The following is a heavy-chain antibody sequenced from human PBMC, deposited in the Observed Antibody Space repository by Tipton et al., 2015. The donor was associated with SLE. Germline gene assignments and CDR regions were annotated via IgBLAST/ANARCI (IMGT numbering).Heavy chain of an antibody. J-gene: IGHJ2*01. CDR1: GGPISSYY. CDR3: AREFLNPVTTVHYYFDL. V-gene: IGHV4-4*07. Sequence: GLVKPSETLSLTCTVSGGPISSYYWSWIRQPAGGGLEWIGRIYTNENTNYNPSLKSRVTMSVDTSKNHFSLKLISVTAADTAVYYCAREFLNPVTTVHYYFDLWGRGTLVTVSS. CDR2: IYTNENT. D-gene: IGHD4-11*01.